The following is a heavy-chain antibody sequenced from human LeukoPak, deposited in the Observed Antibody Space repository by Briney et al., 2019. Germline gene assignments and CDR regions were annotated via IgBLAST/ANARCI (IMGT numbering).Heavy chain of an antibody. J-gene: IGHJ4*02. CDR2: INTNTGNP. V-gene: IGHV7-4-1*02. CDR1: GYTFTSYG. CDR3: ARDFSGSYYDY. D-gene: IGHD1-26*01. Sequence: WASVKVSCKASGYTFTSYGISWVRQAPGQGLEWMGWINTNTGNPTYAQGFTGRFVFSLDTSVSTAYLQISSLKAEDTAVYYCARDFSGSYYDYWGQGTLVTVSS.